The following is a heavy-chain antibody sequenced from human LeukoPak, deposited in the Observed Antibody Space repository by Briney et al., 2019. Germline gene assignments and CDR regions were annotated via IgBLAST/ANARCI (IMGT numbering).Heavy chain of an antibody. J-gene: IGHJ4*02. V-gene: IGHV3-21*01. CDR3: ARVCSGGSCNVGY. CDR1: GFTFSSYS. D-gene: IGHD2-15*01. CDR2: ISSSSSYI. Sequence: GSLRLSCAASGFTFSSYSMNWVRQAPGKGLEWVSSISSSSSYIYYADSVKGRFTISRDNAKNSLYLQMNSLRAEDTAVYYCARVCSGGSCNVGYWGQGTLVTVSS.